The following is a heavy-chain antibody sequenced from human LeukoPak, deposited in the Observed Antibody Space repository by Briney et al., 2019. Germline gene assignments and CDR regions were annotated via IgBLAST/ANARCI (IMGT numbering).Heavy chain of an antibody. V-gene: IGHV1-2*02. CDR3: ARGGETTVVTPWGGY. D-gene: IGHD4-23*01. Sequence: ASVKVSCKASGYTFTGYYMHWVRQAPGQGPEWMGWINPNSGGTNYAQKFQGRVTMTRDTSISTAYMELSRLRSDDTAVYYCARGGETTVVTPWGGYWGQGTLVTVSS. J-gene: IGHJ4*02. CDR2: INPNSGGT. CDR1: GYTFTGYY.